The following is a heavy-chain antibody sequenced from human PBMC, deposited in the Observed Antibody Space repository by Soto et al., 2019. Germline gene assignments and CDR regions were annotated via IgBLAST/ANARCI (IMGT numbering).Heavy chain of an antibody. CDR1: GGIFTNNA. V-gene: IGHV1-69*01. D-gene: IGHD3-16*01. CDR3: ATGGHNDGYNFYHGMDV. Sequence: QVQVVQSGAEVKKPGSSVKVSCKVSGGIFTNNAISWVRQAPGQGLEWLGGVIPLFDTAYYAQIFRGRLRISADGGTTTAYMELSGLTSADTAVYFCATGGHNDGYNFYHGMDVWGQGNTVTVS. CDR2: VIPLFDTA. J-gene: IGHJ6*02.